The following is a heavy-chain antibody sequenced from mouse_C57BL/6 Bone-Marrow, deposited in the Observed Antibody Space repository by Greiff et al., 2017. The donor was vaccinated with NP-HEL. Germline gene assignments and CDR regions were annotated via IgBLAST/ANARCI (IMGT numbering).Heavy chain of an antibody. J-gene: IGHJ3*01. CDR1: GFTFSDYY. V-gene: IGHV5-12*01. CDR2: ISNGGGST. Sequence: EVQGVESGGGLVQPGGSLNLSCAASGFTFSDYYMYWVRQTPEKRLEWVAYISNGGGSTYYPDTVKGRFTISRDNAKNTLYLQMSRLKSEDTAMYYCARHGYSAWFAYWGQGTLVTVSA. D-gene: IGHD2-3*01. CDR3: ARHGYSAWFAY.